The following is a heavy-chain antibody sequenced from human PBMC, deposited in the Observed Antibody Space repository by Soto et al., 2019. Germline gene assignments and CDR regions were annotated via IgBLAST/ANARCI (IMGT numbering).Heavy chain of an antibody. CDR2: ISSSSSYT. Sequence: WGSLRLSCAASGFTCSDYYMSWIRQAPGKGLEWVSYISSSSSYTNYAGSVKGRFTISRDNAKNSLYLHMNSLRAEDTAVYYCAKNSSGVYGMDVWGQGTTVTVSS. V-gene: IGHV3-11*06. J-gene: IGHJ6*02. CDR1: GFTCSDYY. D-gene: IGHD6-25*01. CDR3: AKNSSGVYGMDV.